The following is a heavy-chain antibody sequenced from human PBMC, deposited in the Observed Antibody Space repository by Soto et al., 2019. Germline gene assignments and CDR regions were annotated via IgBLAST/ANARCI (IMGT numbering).Heavy chain of an antibody. Sequence: EVQLVESGGGLVKPGGSLRLSCAASGFTFSNAWMSWVRQAPGKGLEWVGRIKSKTEGGTTDYAEPVKGRFTISRDDSKNTLYLQMNSLKTEDTAVYYCTTGGDDYAFDIWGQGTMVTVSS. CDR1: GFTFSNAW. D-gene: IGHD2-21*02. V-gene: IGHV3-15*01. J-gene: IGHJ3*02. CDR2: IKSKTEGGTT. CDR3: TTGGDDYAFDI.